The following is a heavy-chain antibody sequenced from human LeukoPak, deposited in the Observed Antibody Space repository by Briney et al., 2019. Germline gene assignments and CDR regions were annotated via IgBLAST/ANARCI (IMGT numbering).Heavy chain of an antibody. V-gene: IGHV4-59*01. CDR2: IYHSGST. D-gene: IGHD5-12*01. J-gene: IGHJ4*02. Sequence: SETLSLTCTVSGGSIGTYYWSWLRQSPGKGLEWIGYIYHSGSTYYNPSLQSRVTMSVDTSKNQFSLKLSSVTAADTAVYYCARAGYSGSDSSVWGQGTLVTVSS. CDR3: ARAGYSGSDSSV. CDR1: GGSIGTYY.